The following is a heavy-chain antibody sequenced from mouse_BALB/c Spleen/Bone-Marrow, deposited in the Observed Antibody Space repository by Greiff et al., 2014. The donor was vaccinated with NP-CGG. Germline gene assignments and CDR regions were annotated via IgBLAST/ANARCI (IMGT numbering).Heavy chain of an antibody. V-gene: IGHV1-5*01. CDR3: TRGITTVVATRAMDY. CDR2: IYPGNSDT. J-gene: IGHJ4*01. D-gene: IGHD1-1*01. CDR1: GYTFTSYW. Sequence: EVQLQQSGTVLARPGASVKMSCKASGYTFTSYWMHWVKQRPGQGLEWIGAIYPGNSDTSYNQKLKGKAKLTAVTSTSTAYMDLSSLTNEDSAVYYCTRGITTVVATRAMDYWGQGTSVTVSS.